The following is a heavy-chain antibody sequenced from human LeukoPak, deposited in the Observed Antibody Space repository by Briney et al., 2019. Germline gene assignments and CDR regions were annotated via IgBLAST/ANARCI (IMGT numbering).Heavy chain of an antibody. J-gene: IGHJ3*02. V-gene: IGHV4-38-2*02. CDR1: GYSISSGYF. CDR3: VLKPAAGTASDAFDI. Sequence: SETPSLTCTVSGYSISSGYFWGWMRQPPGKGLEWIGSIYQSETAHYNPSLKSRVTISVDTSKNQFSLKLSSVTAADTAVYYCVLKPAAGTASDAFDIWGQGTMVTVSS. D-gene: IGHD6-13*01. CDR2: IYQSETA.